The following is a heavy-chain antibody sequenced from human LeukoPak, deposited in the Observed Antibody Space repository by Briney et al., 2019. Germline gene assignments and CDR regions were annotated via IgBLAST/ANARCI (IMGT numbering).Heavy chain of an antibody. J-gene: IGHJ6*03. CDR1: GYTFTSYY. D-gene: IGHD1-1*01. Sequence: ASVKVSCKASGYTFTSYYMHWVRQAPGQGLEWMGIIYPSGGSTSYAQRFQRRVTMTRDTSTSTVYMELSSLRSEDTAVYYCARGGETNWNPKSYYYYYYMDVWGKGTTVTVSS. CDR3: ARGGETNWNPKSYYYYYYMDV. CDR2: IYPSGGST. V-gene: IGHV1-46*01.